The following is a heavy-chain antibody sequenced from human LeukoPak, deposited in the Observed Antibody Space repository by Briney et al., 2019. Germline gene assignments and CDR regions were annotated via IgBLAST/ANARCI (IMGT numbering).Heavy chain of an antibody. CDR1: GFTFSSYE. Sequence: SGGSLRLSCAASGFTFSSYEMNWVRQAPGKGLEWVSYISSSAIRIYYVDSVKGRFTISRDNAKNSLYLQMNSLRAEDTAVYYCARDRGRYPSYGMDVWGQGTTVTVSS. J-gene: IGHJ6*02. D-gene: IGHD3-16*02. CDR3: ARDRGRYPSYGMDV. V-gene: IGHV3-48*03. CDR2: ISSSAIRI.